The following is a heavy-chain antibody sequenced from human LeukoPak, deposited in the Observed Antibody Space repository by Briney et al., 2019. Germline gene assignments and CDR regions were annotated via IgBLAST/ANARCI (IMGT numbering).Heavy chain of an antibody. D-gene: IGHD2-2*01. CDR3: AKGNIAEVPAAPYV. V-gene: IGHV3-48*01. CDR1: GFIFTEYS. Sequence: GGSLRLSCAASGFIFTEYSIIWVRQAPRKGLEGVSFISDISDRSSTIHYADSVKGRFTISRDNSKNTLYLQMNSLRVEDTAIYYCAKGNIAEVPAAPYVWGKGTKVTVSS. CDR2: ISDRSSTI. J-gene: IGHJ6*04.